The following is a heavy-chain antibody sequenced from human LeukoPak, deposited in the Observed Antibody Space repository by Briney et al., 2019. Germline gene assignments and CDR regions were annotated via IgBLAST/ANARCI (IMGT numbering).Heavy chain of an antibody. Sequence: ASVKVSCKASGYTFTSYGISWVRQAPGQGLEWMGWISPNSGGTNYAQKFQGRVTMTRDTPISTVYMELSRLRYDDTAVYYCARDFFNTVDYGGNCPGRYWGQGTLVTVSS. CDR2: ISPNSGGT. D-gene: IGHD4-23*01. J-gene: IGHJ4*02. CDR3: ARDFFNTVDYGGNCPGRY. V-gene: IGHV1-2*02. CDR1: GYTFTSYG.